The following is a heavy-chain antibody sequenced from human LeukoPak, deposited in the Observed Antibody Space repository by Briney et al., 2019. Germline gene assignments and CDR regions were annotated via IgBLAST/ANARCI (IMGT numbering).Heavy chain of an antibody. Sequence: PSETLSLPCTLSVGSISSSSYYCGSIRQPPGKGLERNESIYYCESTYYNPSLKSRVTISVDTSKNQFSLKLSSVTAADTAVYYCARDRVHYYDSSGPRDAFDIWGQGTMVTVSS. V-gene: IGHV4-39*07. CDR3: ARDRVHYYDSSGPRDAFDI. CDR2: IYYCEST. J-gene: IGHJ3*02. CDR1: VGSISSSSYY. D-gene: IGHD3-22*01.